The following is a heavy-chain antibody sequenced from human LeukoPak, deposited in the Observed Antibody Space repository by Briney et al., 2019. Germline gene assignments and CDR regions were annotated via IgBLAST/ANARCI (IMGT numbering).Heavy chain of an antibody. CDR2: INHSGST. J-gene: IGHJ4*02. CDR3: ARDKGRYSSGWYPTYFDY. Sequence: SETLSLTCAVYGGSFSGYYWSWIRQPPGKGLEWIGEINHSGSTNYNPSLKSRATISVDTSKNQFSLKLSSVTAADTAVYYCARDKGRYSSGWYPTYFDYWGQGTLVTVSS. V-gene: IGHV4-34*01. D-gene: IGHD6-19*01. CDR1: GGSFSGYY.